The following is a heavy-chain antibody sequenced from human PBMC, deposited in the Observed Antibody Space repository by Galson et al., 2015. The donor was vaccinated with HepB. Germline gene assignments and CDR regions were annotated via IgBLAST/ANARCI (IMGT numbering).Heavy chain of an antibody. Sequence: SLRLSCAASGFTFSGCAMSWVRQAPGKGLEWVSAISGSGGSTYYADSVKGRFAISRDNSKNTLYLQMNSLRAEDTAVYYCAKQSMIVVPNGDYWGQGTLVTVSS. D-gene: IGHD3-22*01. V-gene: IGHV3-23*01. J-gene: IGHJ4*02. CDR1: GFTFSGCA. CDR3: AKQSMIVVPNGDY. CDR2: ISGSGGST.